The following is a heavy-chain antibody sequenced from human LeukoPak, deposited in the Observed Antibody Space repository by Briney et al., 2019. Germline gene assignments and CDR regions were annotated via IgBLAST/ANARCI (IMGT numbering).Heavy chain of an antibody. V-gene: IGHV1-69*05. CDR3: ARLQYGLLWFGEPDAGAFDI. D-gene: IGHD3-10*01. CDR2: IIPIFGTA. CDR1: GGTFSSYA. Sequence: SVKVSCKASGGTFSSYAFSWVRQAPGQGLEWMGGIIPIFGTANYAQKFQGRVTITTDESTSTAYMELSSLRSEDTAVYYCARLQYGLLWFGEPDAGAFDIWGQGTMVTVSS. J-gene: IGHJ3*02.